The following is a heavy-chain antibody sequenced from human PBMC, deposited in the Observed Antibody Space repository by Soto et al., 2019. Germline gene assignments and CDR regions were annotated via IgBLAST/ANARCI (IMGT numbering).Heavy chain of an antibody. CDR3: ASRCGPPGCFDI. V-gene: IGHV3-48*02. CDR2: ISSSSSTI. CDR1: GFTFSSYS. J-gene: IGHJ3*02. Sequence: EVQLVESGGGLVQPEGSLRLSCAASGFTFSSYSMNWVRQAPGKGLEWVSYISSSSSTIYYADSVKGRFTISRDNAKNSLYLQMNSLRDEDTAVYYCASRCGPPGCFDIWGQGTMVTVSS.